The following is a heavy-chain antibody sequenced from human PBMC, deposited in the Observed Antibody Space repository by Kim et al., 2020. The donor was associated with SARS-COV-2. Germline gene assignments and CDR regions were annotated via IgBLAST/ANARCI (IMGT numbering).Heavy chain of an antibody. V-gene: IGHV3-48*02. D-gene: IGHD6-13*01. J-gene: IGHJ5*02. CDR2: ISSSSSTI. Sequence: GGSLRLSCAASGFTFSSYSMNWVRQAPGKGLEWVSYISSSSSTIYYADSVKGRFTIYRDNAKNSLYLQMNSLRDEDTAVYYCARVVGIAAAGTRWFDPWGQGTLVTVSS. CDR1: GFTFSSYS. CDR3: ARVVGIAAAGTRWFDP.